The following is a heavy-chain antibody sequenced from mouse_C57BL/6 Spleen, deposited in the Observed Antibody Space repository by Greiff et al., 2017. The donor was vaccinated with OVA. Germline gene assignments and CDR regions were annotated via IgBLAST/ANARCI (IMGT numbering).Heavy chain of an antibody. V-gene: IGHV1-82*01. CDR1: GYAFSSSW. Sequence: QVQLQQSGPELVKPGASVKISCKASGYAFSSSWMNWVKQRPGKGLEWIGRIYPGDGDTNYNGKFTGKATLTADKSASTAYMQLSSLTSEVSAVYFCARERYFDVWGTGTTVTVSS. J-gene: IGHJ1*03. CDR2: IYPGDGDT. CDR3: ARERYFDV.